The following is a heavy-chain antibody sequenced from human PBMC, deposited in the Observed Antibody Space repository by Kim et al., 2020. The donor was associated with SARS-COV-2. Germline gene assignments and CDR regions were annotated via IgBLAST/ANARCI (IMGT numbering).Heavy chain of an antibody. CDR3: AIRGSGYCSGGSCYRDLGNAGPFDY. J-gene: IGHJ4*02. D-gene: IGHD2-15*01. CDR2: INHSGST. CDR1: GGSFSGYY. V-gene: IGHV4-34*01. Sequence: SETLSLTCAVYGGSFSGYYWSWIRQPPGKGLEWIGEINHSGSTNYNPSLKSRVTISVDTSKNQFSLKLSSVTAADTAVYYCAIRGSGYCSGGSCYRDLGNAGPFDYWGQGTLVTVSS.